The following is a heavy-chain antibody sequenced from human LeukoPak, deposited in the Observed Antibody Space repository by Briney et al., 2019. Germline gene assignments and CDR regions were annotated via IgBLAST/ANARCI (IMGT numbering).Heavy chain of an antibody. CDR3: ARGPTRVPIFGVVRPLGWFDP. CDR2: INPSGGST. V-gene: IGHV1-46*01. Sequence: ASVKVSCKASGYTFTSYYMHWVRQAPGQGLEWMGIINPSGGSTSYAQKFQGRVTMTEDTSTDTAYMELSSLRSEDTTVYYCARGPTRVPIFGVVRPLGWFDPWGQGTLVTVSS. CDR1: GYTFTSYY. D-gene: IGHD3-3*01. J-gene: IGHJ5*02.